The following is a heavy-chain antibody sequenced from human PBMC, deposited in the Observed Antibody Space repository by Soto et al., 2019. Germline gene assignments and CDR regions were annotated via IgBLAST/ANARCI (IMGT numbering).Heavy chain of an antibody. V-gene: IGHV4-30-4*08. D-gene: IGHD2-15*01. CDR1: GGSISSGGYY. CDR3: ARLVQLLQGRWFDP. CDR2: IYYSGGT. Sequence: QVQLQESGPGLVKPSQTLSLTCTVSGGSISSGGYYWSWIRQPPGKGLEWIGYIYYSGGTYYNPSLKSRVTISVDTSTNQFSLKLSSVTAADTAVYYCARLVQLLQGRWFDPWGQGTLVTVSS. J-gene: IGHJ5*02.